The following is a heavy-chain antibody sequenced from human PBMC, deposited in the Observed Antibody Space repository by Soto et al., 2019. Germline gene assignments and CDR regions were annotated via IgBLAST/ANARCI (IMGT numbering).Heavy chain of an antibody. J-gene: IGHJ5*02. CDR1: GYTFTSYG. CDR3: ARYFVNDYGDPGWLDP. CDR2: INGYNGHT. V-gene: IGHV1-18*01. Sequence: QVHLVQSGPEVKMPGASLKVSCKASGYTFTSYGITWVRQAPGQGLEWMGWINGYNGHTKYAQKLQGRVTMTTDTSXXXXXMELRSLRSDDTAVYYCARYFVNDYGDPGWLDPWGQGTLVTVSS. D-gene: IGHD4-17*01.